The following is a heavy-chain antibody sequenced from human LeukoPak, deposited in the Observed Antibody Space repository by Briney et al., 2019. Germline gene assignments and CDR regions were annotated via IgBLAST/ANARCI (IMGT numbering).Heavy chain of an antibody. Sequence: SETLSLTCTVSGGSINTYYWSWIRQPPGKGLEWIANLYTRGSTNYNPSLKSRVTTSVDKSKDQFSLNLTSMTAADTAVYYCARRIVGATGFFDYWVQGTLVTVSS. CDR3: ARRIVGATGFFDY. CDR1: GGSINTYY. V-gene: IGHV4-4*09. CDR2: LYTRGST. J-gene: IGHJ4*02. D-gene: IGHD1-26*01.